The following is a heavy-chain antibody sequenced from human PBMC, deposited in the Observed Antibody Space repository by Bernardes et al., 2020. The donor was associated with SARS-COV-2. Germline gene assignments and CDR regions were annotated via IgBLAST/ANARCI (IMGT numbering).Heavy chain of an antibody. Sequence: SETLSLTCTVSGDSIFRHYWTWIRQSPGKGLEWIGNYHYGGGTAYNPSPESRVAISVDTSKNQFSLELSSVTAADTAIYYCARAPDGYNPNFFDYWGQGTLVTVSS. J-gene: IGHJ4*02. CDR3: ARAPDGYNPNFFDY. CDR1: GDSIFRHY. D-gene: IGHD6-25*01. CDR2: YHYGGGT. V-gene: IGHV4-59*11.